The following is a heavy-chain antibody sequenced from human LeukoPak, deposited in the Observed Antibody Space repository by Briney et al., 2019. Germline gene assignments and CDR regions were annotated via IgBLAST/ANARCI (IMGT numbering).Heavy chain of an antibody. D-gene: IGHD1-26*01. CDR3: ATVSLYYYYGMDV. J-gene: IGHJ6*02. CDR2: FDPEDGET. V-gene: IGHV1-24*01. CDR1: GYTLTELS. Sequence: ASVKVSCKVSGYTLTELSMHWVRQAPGKGLEWMGGFDPEDGETIYAQKLQGRVTMTEDTSTDTAYMELSSLRSEDTAVCYCATVSLYYYYGMDVWGQGTTVTVSS.